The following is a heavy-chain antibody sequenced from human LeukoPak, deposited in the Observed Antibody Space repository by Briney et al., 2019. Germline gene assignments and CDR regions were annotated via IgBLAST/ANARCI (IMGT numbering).Heavy chain of an antibody. CDR2: INSDGSST. J-gene: IGHJ4*02. D-gene: IGHD3-16*01. CDR1: GFSLSSYW. Sequence: PGGSLRLSCAVSGFSLSSYWMHWVRQAPGKGLVWVSRINSDGSSTSYADSVKGRFSISRDNAKNTLYLQMNSLTADDTAVYFCARGYRGRENSDGFDYWGQGVLVTVSS. V-gene: IGHV3-74*01. CDR3: ARGYRGRENSDGFDY.